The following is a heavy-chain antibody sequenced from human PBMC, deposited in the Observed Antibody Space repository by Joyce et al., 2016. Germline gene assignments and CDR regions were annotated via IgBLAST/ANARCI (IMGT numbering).Heavy chain of an antibody. V-gene: IGHV1-69*01. J-gene: IGHJ5*02. D-gene: IGHD4-11*01. CDR3: ARAGRSYSYYEGPWFDP. CDR1: GGTFSNYA. Sequence: QVQLVQSGAEVKKPGCSVKVSCKASGGTFSNYAINWVRQAPGQGLEWLGGIVPIFDTANYAQKFQGRVTITADESTSTAYMELSSLRSEDTAVYYCARAGRSYSYYEGPWFDPWGQGTLVTVSS. CDR2: IVPIFDTA.